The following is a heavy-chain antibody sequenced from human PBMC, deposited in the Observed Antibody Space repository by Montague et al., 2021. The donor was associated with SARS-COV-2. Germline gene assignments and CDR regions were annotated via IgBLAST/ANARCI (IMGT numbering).Heavy chain of an antibody. V-gene: IGHV4-34*01. J-gene: IGHJ4*02. Sequence: SETLSLTCAVYGGSITDYYWSWIRQLPGKGLEWIGEINHRGTSNYNPSLKSRVSISVDTSKNQFSLYLGSVTAADTAVYYCARGRQHFNMIVVVMTGGEYYFDYWAQGTLVTVSS. CDR1: GGSITDYY. CDR3: ARGRQHFNMIVVVMTGGEYYFDY. D-gene: IGHD3-22*01. CDR2: INHRGTS.